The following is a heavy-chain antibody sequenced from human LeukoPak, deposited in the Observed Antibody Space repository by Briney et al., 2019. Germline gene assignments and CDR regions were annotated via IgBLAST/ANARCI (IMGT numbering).Heavy chain of an antibody. V-gene: IGHV1-2*02. CDR2: INPNSGGT. Sequence: ASVKVSCKVSGYTLTELSMHWVRQAPGQGLEWMGWINPNSGGTNYAQKFQGKVTMTRDTSISTAYMELSRLRSDDTAVYYCASGGPYTAMVYVSYWGQGTLVTVSS. D-gene: IGHD5-18*01. J-gene: IGHJ4*02. CDR3: ASGGPYTAMVYVSY. CDR1: GYTLTELS.